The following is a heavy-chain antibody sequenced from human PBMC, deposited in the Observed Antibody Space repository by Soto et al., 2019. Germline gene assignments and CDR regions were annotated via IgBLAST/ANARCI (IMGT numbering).Heavy chain of an antibody. Sequence: QVQLQESGPGLAKPSETLSLTCSVSGGSIGIYYWSWIRQPPGKGLEWIGYIYYSGSTNYNPSLKSRVTISVDTSKNQFSLKLSSVTAADTAVYYCARGGWRQIDYWGQGTLVTVSS. J-gene: IGHJ4*02. CDR1: GGSIGIYY. V-gene: IGHV4-59*08. D-gene: IGHD3-3*01. CDR2: IYYSGST. CDR3: ARGGWRQIDY.